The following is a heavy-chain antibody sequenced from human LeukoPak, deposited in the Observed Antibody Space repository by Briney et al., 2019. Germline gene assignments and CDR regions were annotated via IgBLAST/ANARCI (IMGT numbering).Heavy chain of an antibody. D-gene: IGHD3-10*01. CDR1: GSTFTRYG. CDR3: ANVWFGELSGWFDP. Sequence: ASVTVSCKSSGSTFTRYGISWVRQPPAQGLEWVGWISAYTGNTNYAEKLQGRVTMPTDTYTSTAYMELRSLRSDDTAVYYCANVWFGELSGWFDPWGQGTLVTVSS. CDR2: ISAYTGNT. J-gene: IGHJ5*02. V-gene: IGHV1-18*01.